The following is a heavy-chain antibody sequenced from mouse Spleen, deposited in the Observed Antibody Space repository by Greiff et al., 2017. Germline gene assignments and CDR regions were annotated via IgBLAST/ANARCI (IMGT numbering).Heavy chain of an antibody. CDR1: GYTFTSYW. D-gene: IGHD2-4*01. Sequence: QVQLQQPGAELVRPGSSVKLSCKASGYTFTSYWMHWVKQRPIQGLEWIGNIDPSDSETHYNQKFKDKATLTVDKSSSTAYMQLSSLTSEDSAVYYCARGPYDYENAMDYWGQGTSVTVSS. CDR2: IDPSDSET. CDR3: ARGPYDYENAMDY. J-gene: IGHJ4*01. V-gene: IGHV1-52*01.